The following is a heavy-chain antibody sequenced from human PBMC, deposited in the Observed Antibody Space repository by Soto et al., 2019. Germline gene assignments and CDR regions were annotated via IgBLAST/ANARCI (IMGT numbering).Heavy chain of an antibody. D-gene: IGHD6-13*01. CDR3: ARDPGYSSSGYDYYYGMDV. V-gene: IGHV3-48*02. CDR1: GFTSISYS. CDR2: ISSSSSTI. J-gene: IGHJ6*04. Sequence: EVQLVESGGGLVQPGGSLSLSCAASGFTSISYSRNWVRQAPGKGLEWVSYISSSSSTIYYADSAKGRFTISRDNAKNSLYLQMNSLRDEDTAVYYCARDPGYSSSGYDYYYGMDVWDKGTTVTVSS.